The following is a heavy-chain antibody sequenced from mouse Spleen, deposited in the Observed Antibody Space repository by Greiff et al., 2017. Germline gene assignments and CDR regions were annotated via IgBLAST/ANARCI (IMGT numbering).Heavy chain of an antibody. Sequence: EVKLVESGAELVRPGALVKLSCKASGFNIKDYYMHWVKQRPEQGLEWIGWIDPENGNTIYDPKFQGKASITADTSSNTAYLQLSSLTSEDTAVYYCARGWEGYWGQGTTLTVSS. CDR2: IDPENGNT. V-gene: IGHV14-1*02. CDR3: ARGWEGY. D-gene: IGHD1-1*02. J-gene: IGHJ2*01. CDR1: GFNIKDYY.